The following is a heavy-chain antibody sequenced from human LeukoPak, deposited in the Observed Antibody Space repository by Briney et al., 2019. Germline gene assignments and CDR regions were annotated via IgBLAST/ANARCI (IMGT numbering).Heavy chain of an antibody. D-gene: IGHD2-15*01. J-gene: IGHJ4*02. CDR1: GFTFNNYA. Sequence: PLGSPSLSCAASGFTFNNYAMSWVRQAPGKGLEWVASISNNGHVTFYADSVKGRVTISRDNSRNTQHLKMDSLKVEDTAVYYCANSRYCSSGSWSFDYWGRGTLGTASS. CDR3: ANSRYCSSGSWSFDY. CDR2: ISNNGHVT. V-gene: IGHV3-23*05.